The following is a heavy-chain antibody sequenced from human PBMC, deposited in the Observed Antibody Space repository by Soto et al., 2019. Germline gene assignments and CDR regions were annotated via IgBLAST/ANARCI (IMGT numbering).Heavy chain of an antibody. D-gene: IGHD1-1*01. V-gene: IGHV1-8*01. CDR1: VYTFPSYD. Sequence: GASVKVSCKASVYTFPSYDINWVRQATGQGLEWMGWMNPNSGNTGYAQKFQGRVTMTRNTSISTAYMELSSLRSEDTAVYYCASRNWFDDAFDIWGQGTMVTVSS. CDR3: ASRNWFDDAFDI. CDR2: MNPNSGNT. J-gene: IGHJ3*02.